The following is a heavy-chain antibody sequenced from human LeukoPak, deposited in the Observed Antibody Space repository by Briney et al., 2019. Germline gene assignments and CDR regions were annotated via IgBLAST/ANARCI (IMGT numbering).Heavy chain of an antibody. CDR2: IYYGGST. V-gene: IGHV4-59*01. CDR1: GVSISSSY. D-gene: IGHD3-9*01. Sequence: SETLSLTCTVSGVSISSSYWSWLRQPPGKGLEWIGYIYYGGSTNYNASLKNRVTISVDASKKQVSLQLNSLTAADTALYYCAATGPYYFHYWGQGTLVTVSS. J-gene: IGHJ4*02. CDR3: AATGPYYFHY.